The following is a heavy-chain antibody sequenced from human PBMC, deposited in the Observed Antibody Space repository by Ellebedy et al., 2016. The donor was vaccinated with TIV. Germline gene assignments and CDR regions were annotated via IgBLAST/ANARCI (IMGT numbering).Heavy chain of an antibody. CDR2: ISSSGSTI. CDR3: TRVGSGSYFGFDY. Sequence: GGSLRLSCAASGFTFSDYYMSWIRQAPGKGLEWVSYISSSGSTIYYADSVKGRFTISRDNAKNSLYLQMNSLKTEDTAVYYCTRVGSGSYFGFDYWGQGTLVTVSS. CDR1: GFTFSDYY. J-gene: IGHJ4*02. V-gene: IGHV3-11*01. D-gene: IGHD1-26*01.